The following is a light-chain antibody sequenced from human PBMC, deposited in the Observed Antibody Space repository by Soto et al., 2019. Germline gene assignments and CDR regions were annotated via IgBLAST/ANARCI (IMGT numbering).Light chain of an antibody. V-gene: IGKV2-28*01. Sequence: DIVMTQSPFYLPVSPGEPASISCRSSQSLLHSNGYTYLDWYLQKPGQSPRLLIYLGSNRASGVPDRFTGSRSGADFTLKISTVEAEDVGVYHCMQALQTPLYTFGQGTKLQI. CDR2: LGS. CDR3: MQALQTPLYT. CDR1: QSLLHSNGYTY. J-gene: IGKJ2*01.